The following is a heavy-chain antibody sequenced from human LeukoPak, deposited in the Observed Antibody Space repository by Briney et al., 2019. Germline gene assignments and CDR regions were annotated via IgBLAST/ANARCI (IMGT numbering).Heavy chain of an antibody. J-gene: IGHJ6*02. V-gene: IGHV3-9*01. Sequence: GGSLRLSCAASGFTFYDYAMHWVRQAPGKGLEGGSGISWNSGNIGYADSVKGRFTISRDNAKNSLYLQMNSLRAEDTALYYCAKDLKSWYHYYAMDVWGQGTTVTVSS. CDR1: GFTFYDYA. D-gene: IGHD6-13*01. CDR3: AKDLKSWYHYYAMDV. CDR2: ISWNSGNI.